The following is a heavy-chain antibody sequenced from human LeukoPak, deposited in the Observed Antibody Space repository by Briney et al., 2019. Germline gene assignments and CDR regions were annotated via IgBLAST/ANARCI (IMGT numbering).Heavy chain of an antibody. J-gene: IGHJ3*02. V-gene: IGHV4-34*01. CDR1: GGSFSGYY. D-gene: IGHD1-14*01. CDR3: ARDGRGAFDI. Sequence: SETLSLTCAVYGGSFSGYYWSWIRQPPGKGLEWIGEINHSGSTNYNPSLKSRVTMSVDTSKNQFSLKLSSVTAADTAVYYCARDGRGAFDIWGQGTMVTVSS. CDR2: INHSGST.